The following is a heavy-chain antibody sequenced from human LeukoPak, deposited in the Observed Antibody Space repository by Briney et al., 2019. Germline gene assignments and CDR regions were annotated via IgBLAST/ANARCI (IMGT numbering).Heavy chain of an antibody. D-gene: IGHD2-21*02. CDR3: ARDLPPGCGGDCYPPDAFDI. J-gene: IGHJ3*02. CDR2: IYYSGST. V-gene: IGHV4-39*07. CDR1: GGSISSSSYY. Sequence: PSETLSLTCTVSGGSISSSSYYWGWIRQPPGKGLEWIGSIYYSGSTYYNPSLKSRVTISVDTSKNQFSLKLSSVTAADTAVYYCARDLPPGCGGDCYPPDAFDIWGQGTMVTVSS.